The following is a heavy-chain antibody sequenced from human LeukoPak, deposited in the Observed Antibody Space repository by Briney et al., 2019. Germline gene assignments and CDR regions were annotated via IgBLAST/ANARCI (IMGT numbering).Heavy chain of an antibody. CDR1: GYSLTNYW. J-gene: IGHJ5*02. CDR2: IYPGDSDT. D-gene: IGHD4-11*01. Sequence: KPGESLKISCKGSGYSLTNYWIGWVRQMPGKGLEWMGIIYPGDSDTRYSPSFQGQVTISADKSISTAYLQWSTLKASDTAIYYCARGGTTDSDNWFDTRGQGTLVTVSS. V-gene: IGHV5-51*03. CDR3: ARGGTTDSDNWFDT.